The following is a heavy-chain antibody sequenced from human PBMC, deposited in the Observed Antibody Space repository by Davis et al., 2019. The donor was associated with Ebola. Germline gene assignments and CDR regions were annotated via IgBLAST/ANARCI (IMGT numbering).Heavy chain of an antibody. J-gene: IGHJ3*02. D-gene: IGHD6-19*01. Sequence: GESLKISCAASVFTFSNYWMYWVRQAPGEGLMCVSRINSDGTFTTYADSVKGRFTITRDNAKNTLYLQMNSLRVEDTAVYYCARVRPHSIAVAGAPSAFDIWGQGTMVTVSS. CDR1: VFTFSNYW. V-gene: IGHV3-74*01. CDR2: INSDGTFT. CDR3: ARVRPHSIAVAGAPSAFDI.